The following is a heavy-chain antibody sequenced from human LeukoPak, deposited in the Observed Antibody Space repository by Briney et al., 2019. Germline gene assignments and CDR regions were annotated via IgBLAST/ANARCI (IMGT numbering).Heavy chain of an antibody. D-gene: IGHD6-19*01. J-gene: IGHJ6*02. Sequence: GGSLRLSCSASGFTFSTYPMHWVRQAPGKGLEYVSAINNYGDSTYYADSVKGRFTISRDNSKNTLYLQMNSLRAEDTAVYYCARRVASSGSGMDVWGQGTTVTVSS. V-gene: IGHV3-64*04. CDR3: ARRVASSGSGMDV. CDR1: GFTFSTYP. CDR2: INNYGDST.